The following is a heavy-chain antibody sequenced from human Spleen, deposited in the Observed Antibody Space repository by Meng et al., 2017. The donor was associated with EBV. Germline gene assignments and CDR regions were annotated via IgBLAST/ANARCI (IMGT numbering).Heavy chain of an antibody. J-gene: IGHJ4*02. Sequence: QSCGALLLVASETVSSSSAVTGGFFSGYYCRCIRQPPRKGLQWIGDTNHSGSTNYKPSLQRRVTISVDTSKNKFSLKLSFVTAADTAVYYCARGRGGYYIFDYWGQGTLVTVSS. V-gene: IGHV4-34*01. CDR2: TNHSGST. D-gene: IGHD3-22*01. CDR3: ARGRGGYYIFDY. CDR1: GGFFSGYY.